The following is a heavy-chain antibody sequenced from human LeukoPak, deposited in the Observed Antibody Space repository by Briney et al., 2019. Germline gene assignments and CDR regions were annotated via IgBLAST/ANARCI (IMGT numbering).Heavy chain of an antibody. V-gene: IGHV3-21*01. D-gene: IGHD3-22*01. CDR1: GFTFSSYS. Sequence: PGGSLRLSCAASGFTFSSYSMNWVRQAPGKGLEWVSSISSSSSYIYYADSVKGRFTISRDNAKNSLYLQMNSLRAEDTAVYYCATYSSLNRREFQYWGQGTLLTVSS. J-gene: IGHJ1*01. CDR3: ATYSSLNRREFQY. CDR2: ISSSSSYI.